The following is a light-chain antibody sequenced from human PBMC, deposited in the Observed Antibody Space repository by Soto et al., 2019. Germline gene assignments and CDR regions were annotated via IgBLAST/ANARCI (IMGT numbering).Light chain of an antibody. CDR1: SSDVGGYNY. CDR2: EVS. CDR3: SSYTSISTPVV. Sequence: QSALTQPASVSGSPGQSITISCTGTSSDVGGYNYVSWYQQHPGKAPKLMIYEVSNRPSGVSNRFSGSKSGNTASLIISGLQAEDEADYYCSSYTSISTPVVFGGGTQLTVL. J-gene: IGLJ2*01. V-gene: IGLV2-14*01.